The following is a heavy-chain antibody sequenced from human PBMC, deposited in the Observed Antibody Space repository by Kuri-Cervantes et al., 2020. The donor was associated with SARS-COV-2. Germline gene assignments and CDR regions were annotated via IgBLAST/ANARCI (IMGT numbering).Heavy chain of an antibody. CDR3: ARVFWNRGPGYYCMDV. CDR1: GGSISSYN. Sequence: ESLKISCTVSGGSISSYNWNWIRQPPGKGLEWIGYIYYSGSTNYNPSLKSRVTISVDTSKNQFSLKLSSVTAAATAVYYCARVFWNRGPGYYCMDVWGKGTTVTVSS. CDR2: IYYSGST. V-gene: IGHV4-59*12. J-gene: IGHJ6*03. D-gene: IGHD1-1*01.